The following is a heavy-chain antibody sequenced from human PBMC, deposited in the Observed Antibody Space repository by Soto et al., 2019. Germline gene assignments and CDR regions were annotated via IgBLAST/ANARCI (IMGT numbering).Heavy chain of an antibody. CDR3: VVSSSSSGRHFDY. CDR1: GYIFSKYW. V-gene: IGHV5-51*01. CDR2: IYPGDSDT. Sequence: EVQLVQSGAEVKEPGESLKISCKNSGYIFSKYWIGWVRQMPGKGLEWMGIIYPGDSDTRYSPSFQGQVTISADKSITPAYLPWRSLKASDTAIYYCVVSSSSSGRHFDYWGQGTLVTVSS. D-gene: IGHD6-6*01. J-gene: IGHJ4*02.